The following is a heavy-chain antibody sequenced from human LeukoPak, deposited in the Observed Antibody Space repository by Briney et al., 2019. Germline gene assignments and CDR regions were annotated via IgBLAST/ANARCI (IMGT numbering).Heavy chain of an antibody. V-gene: IGHV4-34*01. CDR1: GGSFSGYY. CDR3: ARGRRGFGELLRY. Sequence: SETLSLTCAVYGGSFSGYYWSWIRQPPGKGLEWIGEINHSGSTNYNPSLKSRVTISVDTSKNQFSLKLSSVAAADTAVYYCARGRRGFGELLRYWGQGTLVTVSS. CDR2: INHSGST. J-gene: IGHJ4*02. D-gene: IGHD3-10*01.